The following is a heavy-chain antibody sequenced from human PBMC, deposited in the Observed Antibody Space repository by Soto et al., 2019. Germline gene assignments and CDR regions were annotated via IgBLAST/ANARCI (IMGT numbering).Heavy chain of an antibody. CDR1: GASIRSTDYY. CDR3: VRTAREGAVAPHWFDR. D-gene: IGHD2-21*02. Sequence: LSLTCTVSGASIRSTDYYWSWIRQAPGKGLEWIGYVYYTGSTYYNPSLMSRLTISVDTSKNQFSLKLTSVTAAETAVYYCVRTAREGAVAPHWFDRWGQGTQVTVSS. J-gene: IGHJ5*02. V-gene: IGHV4-30-4*01. CDR2: VYYTGST.